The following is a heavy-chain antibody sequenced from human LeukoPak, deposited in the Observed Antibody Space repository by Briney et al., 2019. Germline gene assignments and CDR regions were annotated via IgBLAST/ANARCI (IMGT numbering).Heavy chain of an antibody. CDR3: AGTMLYSSGWNDY. CDR2: IYYSGST. CDR1: GGSISSSSYY. Sequence: SETLSLTCTVSGGSISSSSYYWSWIRQPPGKGLEWIGYIYYSGSTNYNPSLKSRVTISVDTSKNQFSLKLSSVTAADTAVYYCAGTMLYSSGWNDYWGQGTLVTVSS. J-gene: IGHJ4*02. D-gene: IGHD6-19*01. V-gene: IGHV4-61*05.